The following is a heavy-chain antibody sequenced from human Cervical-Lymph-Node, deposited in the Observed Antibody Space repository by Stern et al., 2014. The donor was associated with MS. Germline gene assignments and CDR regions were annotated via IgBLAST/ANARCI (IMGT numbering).Heavy chain of an antibody. CDR3: AKDRGSGWSLDY. V-gene: IGHV3-30*18. J-gene: IGHJ4*02. Sequence: VQLVQSGGGVVQPGRSLRLSCAGSGFTFSTYGMHWVRQAPGKGLEWVALISHDGSKKYYADSVKGRFTISRDNSKNTMYVHMNSLRDEDTAVYYCAKDRGSGWSLDYWGQGTLVIVSS. CDR1: GFTFSTYG. CDR2: ISHDGSKK. D-gene: IGHD6-19*01.